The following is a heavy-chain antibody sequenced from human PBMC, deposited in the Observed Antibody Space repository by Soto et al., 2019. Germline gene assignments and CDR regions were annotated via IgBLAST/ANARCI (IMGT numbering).Heavy chain of an antibody. Sequence: QVQLVQSGAEVKKPGASVKVSCKASGYTFTSYDINWVRQATGQGLEWMGWMNPNSGNTGYAQKFQGRVTMTRNTARSTAYMELSSLRSEDTAVYYCARAGGYCISTSCYFYYYYGMDVWGQGTTVTVSS. CDR2: MNPNSGNT. J-gene: IGHJ6*02. CDR3: ARAGGYCISTSCYFYYYYGMDV. CDR1: GYTFTSYD. V-gene: IGHV1-8*01. D-gene: IGHD2-2*01.